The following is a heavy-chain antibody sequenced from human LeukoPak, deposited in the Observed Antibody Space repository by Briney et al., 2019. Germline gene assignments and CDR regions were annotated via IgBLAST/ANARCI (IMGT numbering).Heavy chain of an antibody. CDR1: GGSFRGYY. CDR3: ARGTVRGRQWLVRYYYFDY. V-gene: IGHV4-34*01. D-gene: IGHD6-19*01. J-gene: IGHJ4*02. CDR2: INHSGST. Sequence: SETLSLTCAVYGGSFRGYYWSWIRQPPGKGLEWIGEINHSGSTNYNPSLKSRVTISVDTSKNQFSLKLSSVTAADTAVYYCARGTVRGRQWLVRYYYFDYWGQGTLVTVSS.